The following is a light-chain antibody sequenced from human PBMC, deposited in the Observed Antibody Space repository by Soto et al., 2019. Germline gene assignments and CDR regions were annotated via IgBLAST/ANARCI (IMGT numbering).Light chain of an antibody. Sequence: QAVVTQPPSASGTPGQRVTISCSGSSSKIGSNYVYWYQQFPGSAPKLLIYRNDQRPSGVPDRFSGSKSGTSASLAISGPRSEDEADYYCAAWDDSLSAVVFGGGTKVTVL. V-gene: IGLV1-47*01. CDR2: RND. CDR3: AAWDDSLSAVV. CDR1: SSKIGSNY. J-gene: IGLJ2*01.